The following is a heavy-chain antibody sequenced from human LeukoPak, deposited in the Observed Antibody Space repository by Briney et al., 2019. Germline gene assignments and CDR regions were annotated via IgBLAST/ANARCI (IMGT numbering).Heavy chain of an antibody. CDR3: ARAGYYGSGNYYFDY. V-gene: IGHV4-59*01. CDR1: GGSISTSY. D-gene: IGHD3-10*01. CDR2: IYYSENT. Sequence: PSETLSLTCTASGGSISTSYWNWIRQPPGKGLEWIGDIYYSENTNYNPSLKSRVTISIDTSRSQFSLNLSSVTAADTAVYYCARAGYYGSGNYYFDYWGQGTLVTVSS. J-gene: IGHJ4*02.